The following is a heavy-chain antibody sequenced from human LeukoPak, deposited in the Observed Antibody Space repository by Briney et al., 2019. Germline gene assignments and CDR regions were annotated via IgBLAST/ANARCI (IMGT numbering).Heavy chain of an antibody. D-gene: IGHD3-3*01. CDR3: ARVGLLRFLEWAFDI. V-gene: IGHV4-59*01. Sequence: SETLSLTCTVSGASISSYYWSWIRQPPGKGLEWIGYIYYSGSTNYNPSLSSRVTMSVDTSKNQVSLKLTSVTAADTAVYYCARVGLLRFLEWAFDIWGQGTMVTVSS. CDR2: IYYSGST. CDR1: GASISSYY. J-gene: IGHJ3*02.